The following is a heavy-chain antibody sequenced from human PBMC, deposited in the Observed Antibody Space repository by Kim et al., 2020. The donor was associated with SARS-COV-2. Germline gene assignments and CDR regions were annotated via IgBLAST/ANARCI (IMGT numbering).Heavy chain of an antibody. D-gene: IGHD3-22*01. CDR1: GFTFDDYG. Sequence: GGSLRLSCAASGFTFDDYGMSWVRQAPGKGLEWVSGINWNGGSTGYVDSVKGRFTISRDNAKNSLYLQMNSLRAEDTALYYCARPDYDSSGYYVMTFDYWGQGTLVTVSS. J-gene: IGHJ4*02. CDR3: ARPDYDSSGYYVMTFDY. CDR2: INWNGGST. V-gene: IGHV3-20*04.